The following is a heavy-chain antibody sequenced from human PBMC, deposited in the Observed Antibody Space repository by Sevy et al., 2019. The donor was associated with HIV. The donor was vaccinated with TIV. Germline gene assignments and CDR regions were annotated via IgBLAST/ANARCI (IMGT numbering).Heavy chain of an antibody. J-gene: IGHJ6*02. Sequence: GGSLRLSCAASGFILRNYVMHWVRQAPGKGLEWVAAVSFDGSDKFYADSVKGRFTISRDNSKNRLYLQTNSLIAEETAVYYCARDQAGPSDDYYYYYGMDLWGQGTTVTVSS. CDR3: ARDQAGPSDDYYYYYGMDL. V-gene: IGHV3-30-3*01. D-gene: IGHD3-10*01. CDR2: VSFDGSDK. CDR1: GFILRNYV.